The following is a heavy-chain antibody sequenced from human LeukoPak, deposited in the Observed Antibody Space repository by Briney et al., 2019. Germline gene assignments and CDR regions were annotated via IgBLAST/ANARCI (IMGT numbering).Heavy chain of an antibody. CDR3: ARGVGYYWSNEPYYFDY. CDR2: IYYSGST. Sequence: PSETLSLTCTVSGGSISSYYWSWIRQPPGKGLEWIGYIYYSGSTNYNPSLKSRVTISVDTSKNQFSLKLSSVTAADTAVYYCARGVGYYWSNEPYYFDYWGQGTLVTVSS. CDR1: GGSISSYY. D-gene: IGHD3-22*01. J-gene: IGHJ4*02. V-gene: IGHV4-59*08.